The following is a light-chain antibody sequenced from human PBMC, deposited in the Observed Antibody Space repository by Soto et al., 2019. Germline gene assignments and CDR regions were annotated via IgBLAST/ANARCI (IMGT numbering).Light chain of an antibody. CDR1: QSVSSNY. Sequence: EIVLTQSPGTLSLSPGERATLPCRASQSVSSNYLAWYQQKPGQAPRLLIYGASSRATGIPDRFSGSGSGTDFTLTISRLEPEDFAMYYCQQYGSSAPIVFGQGTRLEIE. CDR2: GAS. J-gene: IGKJ5*01. V-gene: IGKV3-20*01. CDR3: QQYGSSAPIV.